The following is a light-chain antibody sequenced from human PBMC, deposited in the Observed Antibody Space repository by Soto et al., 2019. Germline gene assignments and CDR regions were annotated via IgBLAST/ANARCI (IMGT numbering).Light chain of an antibody. J-gene: IGKJ1*01. CDR1: QGISNY. V-gene: IGKV1-27*01. CDR3: QKYNNAPRT. CDR2: AAS. Sequence: DIQMTQSPSSLSASVGDTVTITCRASQGISNYLAWYQQKPGQVPNLLIYAASTLQSGVPSRFSGSGPGTDFTLTISSLRPEDVATYYCQKYNNAPRTFGQGTKVEI.